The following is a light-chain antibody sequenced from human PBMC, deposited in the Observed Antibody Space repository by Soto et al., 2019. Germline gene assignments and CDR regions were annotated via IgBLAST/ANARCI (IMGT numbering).Light chain of an antibody. Sequence: EIVMTQSPATLSVSPGERATLSCRASQSVNSNLAWYRQKPGQAPRLLLSDASTSATGVPARFSGSGSGTEFTLTISSLQSEDSGIYYCQQYNFWPPLTFGGGTKVEIK. V-gene: IGKV3-15*01. CDR3: QQYNFWPPLT. CDR2: DAS. J-gene: IGKJ4*01. CDR1: QSVNSN.